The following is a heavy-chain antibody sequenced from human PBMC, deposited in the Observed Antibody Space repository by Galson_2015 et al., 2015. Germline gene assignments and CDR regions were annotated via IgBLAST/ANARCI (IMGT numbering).Heavy chain of an antibody. J-gene: IGHJ4*02. V-gene: IGHV1-46*01. D-gene: IGHD1-26*01. CDR3: ASDSVAGATGLGY. CDR2: VYPSGGDA. Sequence: SVKVSCKATEYTFTTYQMYWVRQAPGQGLEWMGTVYPSGGDATYAQKFQGRVTMTRDTSTSTVYMELSSLRPDDTAVYYCASDSVAGATGLGYWGQGTLVTVSS. CDR1: EYTFTTYQ.